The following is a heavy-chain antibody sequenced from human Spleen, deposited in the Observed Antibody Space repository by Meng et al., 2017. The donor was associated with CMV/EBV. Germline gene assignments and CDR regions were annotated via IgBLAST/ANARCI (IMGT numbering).Heavy chain of an antibody. CDR2: IYYSGST. CDR1: GGSISSSSYY. J-gene: IGHJ4*02. CDR3: ARAAGSGGSEWDY. Sequence: SGGSISSSSYYWGWIRQPPGKGLEWIGSIYYSGSTYYNPSLKSRVTISVDTSKNQFSLKLSSVTAADTAVYYCARAAGSGGSEWDYRGQGTLVTVSS. V-gene: IGHV4-39*07. D-gene: IGHD2-15*01.